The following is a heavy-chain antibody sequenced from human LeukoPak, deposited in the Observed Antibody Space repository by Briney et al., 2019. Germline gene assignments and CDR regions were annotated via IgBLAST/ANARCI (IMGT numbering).Heavy chain of an antibody. CDR3: ATDYVWGSYAYY. CDR1: GYTFTDYY. Sequence: ASVKVSCRVSGYTFTDYYMHWVQQAPGKGLEWTGLVDPEDGETIYAEKFQGRVTITADTSTDTAYMELSSLRSEDTAVYYCATDYVWGSYAYYWGQGTLVTVSS. J-gene: IGHJ4*02. V-gene: IGHV1-69-2*01. CDR2: VDPEDGET. D-gene: IGHD3-16*01.